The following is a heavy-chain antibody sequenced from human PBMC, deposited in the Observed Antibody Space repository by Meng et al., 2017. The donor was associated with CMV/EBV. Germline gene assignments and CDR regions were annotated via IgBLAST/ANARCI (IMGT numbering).Heavy chain of an antibody. CDR3: AKAGYYYDSSGYYGFDY. J-gene: IGHJ4*02. D-gene: IGHD3-22*01. CDR2: ISGSGGST. V-gene: IGHV3-23*01. Sequence: EVQLLESGGGLVQPGGSLRLSWAASGFTFSSYAMSWVRQAPGKGLEWVSAISGSGGSTYYADSVKGRFTISRDNSKNTLYLQMNSLRAEDTAVYYCAKAGYYYDSSGYYGFDYWGQGTLVTVSS. CDR1: GFTFSSYA.